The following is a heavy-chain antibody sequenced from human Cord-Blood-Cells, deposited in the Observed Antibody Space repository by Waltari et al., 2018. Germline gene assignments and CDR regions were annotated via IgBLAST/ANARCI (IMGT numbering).Heavy chain of an antibody. CDR1: GFTFSSYW. J-gene: IGHJ2*01. V-gene: IGHV3-74*01. Sequence: EVQLVESGGGLVQPGGSLRLSCAASGFTFSSYWMNWVRQAPGKGLVWVSRINSDGSSTNYADSVKGRFTISRDNAKNTLYLQMNSLRADYTAVYYCARVLGSSWYWYFSLWGRGTLVTVSS. CDR3: ARVLGSSWYWYFSL. D-gene: IGHD6-13*01. CDR2: INSDGSST.